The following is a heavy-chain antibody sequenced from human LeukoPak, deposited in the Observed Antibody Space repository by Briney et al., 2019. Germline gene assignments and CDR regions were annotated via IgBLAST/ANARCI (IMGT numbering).Heavy chain of an antibody. CDR1: GGSISSYY. CDR3: ARVFTYYYDSSGSALDH. V-gene: IGHV4-59*01. CDR2: IYYSGST. D-gene: IGHD3-22*01. Sequence: PSETLSLTCTVSGGSISSYYWSWIRQSPGKGLEWIGYIYYSGSTDYNPSLKSRVTISVDTSKNQFSLKLSSVTAADTAVYYCARVFTYYYDSSGSALDHWGQGTLVTVSS. J-gene: IGHJ4*02.